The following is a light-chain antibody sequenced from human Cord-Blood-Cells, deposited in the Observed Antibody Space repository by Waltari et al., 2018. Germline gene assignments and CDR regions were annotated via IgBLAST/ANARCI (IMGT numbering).Light chain of an antibody. J-gene: IGLJ3*02. CDR2: EVS. Sequence: QSALTQPASVSGSPGQSITISCTGTSSDVGGYNYVSWYQQHPGKATKLMIYEVSNRPSCVSNRFSGSKSCNTAALTISGLQAEDEADYYCSSYTSSSTWVFGGGTKLTVL. V-gene: IGLV2-14*01. CDR1: SSDVGGYNY. CDR3: SSYTSSSTWV.